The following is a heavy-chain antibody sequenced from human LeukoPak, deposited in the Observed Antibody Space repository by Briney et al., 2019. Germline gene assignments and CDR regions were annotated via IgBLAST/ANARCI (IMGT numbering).Heavy chain of an antibody. CDR2: ISGSGGST. CDR1: GFTFSSYA. CDR3: ANHKYSSSWSGLDY. D-gene: IGHD6-13*01. V-gene: IGHV3-23*01. J-gene: IGHJ4*02. Sequence: GRSLRLSCAASGFTFSSYAMSWVRQAPGKGLEWVSAISGSGGSTYYADSVKGRFTISRDNSKNTLYLQMNSLRAEDTAVYYCANHKYSSSWSGLDYWGQGTLVTVSS.